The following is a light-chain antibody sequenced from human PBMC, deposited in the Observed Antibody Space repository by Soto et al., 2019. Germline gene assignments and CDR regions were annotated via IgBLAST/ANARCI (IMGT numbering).Light chain of an antibody. J-gene: IGLJ1*01. CDR2: EVN. CDR1: SSDIGSYNR. V-gene: IGLV2-18*02. CDR3: NSFTTSSTYV. Sequence: QSVLTQPASVSGSPGQSITISCTGTSSDIGSYNRVSWYQQPPGTAPKLIIYEVNNRPSGVPDRFSGSKSGNTASLTISGLQAEDEADYYCNSFTTSSTYVFGTGTMVTVL.